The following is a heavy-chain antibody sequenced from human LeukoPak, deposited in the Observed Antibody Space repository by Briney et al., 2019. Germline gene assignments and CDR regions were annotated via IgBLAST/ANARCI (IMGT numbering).Heavy chain of an antibody. CDR2: INPNSDGT. J-gene: IGHJ4*02. CDR3: ARVGVDIKPGIVVVPAGNFDY. D-gene: IGHD2-2*01. CDR1: GYTFSGHY. Sequence: ASVKVSCKASGYTFSGHYIHWVRQAPGQGLEWMGWINPNSDGTNYAQKFQGRVTMTRDTSISTAYMELSRLRSDDTAVYYCARVGVDIKPGIVVVPAGNFDYWGQGTLVTVSS. V-gene: IGHV1-2*02.